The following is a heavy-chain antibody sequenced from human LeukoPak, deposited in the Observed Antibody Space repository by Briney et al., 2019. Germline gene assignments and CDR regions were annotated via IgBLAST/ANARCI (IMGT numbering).Heavy chain of an antibody. J-gene: IGHJ4*02. D-gene: IGHD6-6*01. CDR2: IIPILGIA. V-gene: IGHV1-69*04. Sequence: SVKVSCKASGGTFSTYAISWVRQAPGQGLEWMGRIIPILGIANYAQKFQGRVTITADKSTSTAYMELSSLRSEDTAVHYCARAHSRGTSSYYFDYWGQGTLVTVSS. CDR3: ARAHSRGTSSYYFDY. CDR1: GGTFSTYA.